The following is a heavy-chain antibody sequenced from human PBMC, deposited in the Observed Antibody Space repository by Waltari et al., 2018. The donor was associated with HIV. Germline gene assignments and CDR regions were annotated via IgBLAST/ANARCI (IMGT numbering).Heavy chain of an antibody. Sequence: EVQLLESGGGLVQPGGSLRLSCAASGFTFRSYAMGWVGQAPGKGLEWVSAISGSGGSTYYADSVKGRFTISRDNSKNTLYLQMNSLRAEDTAVYYCAKDPGVYSNSRLWGQGTLVTVSS. CDR3: AKDPGVYSNSRL. D-gene: IGHD4-4*01. V-gene: IGHV3-23*01. J-gene: IGHJ4*02. CDR1: GFTFRSYA. CDR2: ISGSGGST.